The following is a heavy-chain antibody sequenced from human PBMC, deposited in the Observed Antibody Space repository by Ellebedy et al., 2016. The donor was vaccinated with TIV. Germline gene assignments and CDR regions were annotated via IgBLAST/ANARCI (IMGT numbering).Heavy chain of an antibody. Sequence: PGGSLRLSCAASGFTFSSYAMHWVRQAPGKGLEWVAVISYDGSNKYYADSVKGRFTISRDNSKNTLYLQMNSLRAEDTAVYYCAKDSPDGMDVWGQGTTVTVSS. CDR3: AKDSPDGMDV. D-gene: IGHD1-14*01. V-gene: IGHV3-30-3*01. CDR1: GFTFSSYA. CDR2: ISYDGSNK. J-gene: IGHJ6*02.